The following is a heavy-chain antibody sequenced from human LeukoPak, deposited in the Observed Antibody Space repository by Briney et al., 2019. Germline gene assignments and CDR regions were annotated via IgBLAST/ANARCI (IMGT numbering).Heavy chain of an antibody. Sequence: GGSLRLSCAASGFTFSSYGMHWVRQAPGKGLEWVAVISYDGSNKYYADSVKGRFTISRDNSKNTLYLQVNSLRAEDTAVYYCARDLEDYSNYGGYYYYGMDVWGQGTTVTVSS. CDR1: GFTFSSYG. J-gene: IGHJ6*02. CDR3: ARDLEDYSNYGGYYYYGMDV. D-gene: IGHD4-11*01. V-gene: IGHV3-30-3*01. CDR2: ISYDGSNK.